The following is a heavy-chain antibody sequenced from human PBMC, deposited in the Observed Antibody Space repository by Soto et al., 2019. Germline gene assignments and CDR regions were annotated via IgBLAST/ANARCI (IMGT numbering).Heavy chain of an antibody. Sequence: PGGSLRLSCAASGFTFSTHWMNWVRQAPGKGLEWVANIKQDGSEKYYVDSVKGRFTISRDNAENSLYLQMNSLRVEDTAVYYWARGGYSVAWYGAYWGQGTLVTVSS. CDR1: GFTFSTHW. V-gene: IGHV3-7*05. CDR3: ARGGYSVAWYGAY. CDR2: IKQDGSEK. D-gene: IGHD6-19*01. J-gene: IGHJ4*02.